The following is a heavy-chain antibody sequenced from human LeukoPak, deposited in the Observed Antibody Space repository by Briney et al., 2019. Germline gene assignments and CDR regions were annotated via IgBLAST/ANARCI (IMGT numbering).Heavy chain of an antibody. D-gene: IGHD1-1*01. Sequence: GGSLGLSCAASGFNFSYYSMNWVRQAPGKGLEWLSYISSSGSSMYYADSVKGRFTISRDNAQNSVYLQMNSLRDEDTAVYYCARQTTVLDNWGQGTLVTVSS. CDR2: ISSSGSSM. V-gene: IGHV3-48*02. J-gene: IGHJ4*02. CDR3: ARQTTVLDN. CDR1: GFNFSYYS.